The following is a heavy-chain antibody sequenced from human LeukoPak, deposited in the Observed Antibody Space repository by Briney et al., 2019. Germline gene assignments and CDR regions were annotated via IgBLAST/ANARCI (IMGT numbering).Heavy chain of an antibody. CDR3: AKEGSSGWYDYYGLEV. J-gene: IGHJ6*02. Sequence: RGSLRLSCAASGFTFSSYAISWVRQAPGKGPEWVSVINGGGDDTYYAASARGGSTISRDNSKTALYLQMTSLGVGDAAVYYCAKEGSSGWYDYYGLEVWGQGTTVTVSS. CDR2: INGGGDDT. D-gene: IGHD6-19*01. V-gene: IGHV3-23*01. CDR1: GFTFSSYA.